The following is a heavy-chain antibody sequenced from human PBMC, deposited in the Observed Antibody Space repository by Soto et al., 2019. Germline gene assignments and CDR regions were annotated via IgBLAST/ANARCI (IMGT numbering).Heavy chain of an antibody. V-gene: IGHV1-18*04. CDR3: ARDGPSSLQWELLEAFDI. CDR2: ISAYNGNT. CDR1: GYTFTSYG. D-gene: IGHD1-26*01. Sequence: ASVKVSCKASGYTFTSYGISCVRQAPGQGLEWMGWISAYNGNTNYAQKLQGRVTMTTDTSTSTAYMELRSLRSDDTAVYYCARDGPSSLQWELLEAFDIWGQGTMVTVSS. J-gene: IGHJ3*02.